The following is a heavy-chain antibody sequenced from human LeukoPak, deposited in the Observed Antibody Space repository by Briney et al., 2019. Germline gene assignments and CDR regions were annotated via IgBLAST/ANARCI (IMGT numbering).Heavy chain of an antibody. CDR2: IKSKTDGGTT. V-gene: IGHV3-15*07. CDR3: ARDLLGMWNYFDY. CDR1: GFTFSNAW. D-gene: IGHD1-14*01. Sequence: GGSLRLSCAASGFTFSNAWMNWDRQAPGKGLEWVGRIKSKTDGGTTDYAAPVKGRFTISRDDSKNTLYLQMNSLRAEDTAVYYCARDLLGMWNYFDYWGQGTLVTVSS. J-gene: IGHJ4*02.